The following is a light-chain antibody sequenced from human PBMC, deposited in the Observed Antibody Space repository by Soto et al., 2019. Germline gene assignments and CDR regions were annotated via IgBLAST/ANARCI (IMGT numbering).Light chain of an antibody. CDR1: QSVSSD. Sequence: EIVLTQSPGTLSLSPGERATLSCRASQSVSSDLAWYQQKPGQAPRLLIHGASTRATGIPARFSASGSGTEFTLTISSLQSEDFALYFCQQYSDWPTFGRGTKVDIK. CDR2: GAS. V-gene: IGKV3-15*01. CDR3: QQYSDWPT. J-gene: IGKJ1*01.